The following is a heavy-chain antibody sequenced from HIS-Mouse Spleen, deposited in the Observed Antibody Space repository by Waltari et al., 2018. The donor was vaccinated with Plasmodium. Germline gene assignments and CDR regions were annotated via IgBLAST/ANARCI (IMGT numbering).Heavy chain of an antibody. CDR3: ARAAIAWGSPYYFDY. CDR2: SYSGGST. V-gene: IGHV3-53*02. CDR1: GLPFSAND. D-gene: IGHD7-27*01. J-gene: IGHJ4*02. Sequence: EVQLVETGGGLIQPGGSLSPSCAASGLPFSANDVIWVRQAPGKGLEWVSVSYSGGSTYYADSVKGRFTISRDNSKNTLYLQMNSLRAEDTAVYYCARAAIAWGSPYYFDYWGQGTLVTVSS.